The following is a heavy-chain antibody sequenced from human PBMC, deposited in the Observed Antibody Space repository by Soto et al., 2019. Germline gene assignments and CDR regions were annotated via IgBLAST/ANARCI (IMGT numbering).Heavy chain of an antibody. CDR1: GVSISSYY. Sequence: PSETLCLTCTVSGVSISSYYWSWIRQPPGKGLEWIGYIYYSGSTNYNPSLKSRVTISVDTSKNQFSLKLSSVTAADTAVYYCARVWGGAFDIWGQGTMVTVS. V-gene: IGHV4-59*01. CDR2: IYYSGST. J-gene: IGHJ3*02. D-gene: IGHD3-10*01. CDR3: ARVWGGAFDI.